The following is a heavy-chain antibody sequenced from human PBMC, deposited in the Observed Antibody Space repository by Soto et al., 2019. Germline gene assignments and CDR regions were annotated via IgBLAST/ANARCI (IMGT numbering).Heavy chain of an antibody. CDR3: GMTPGGGGY. CDR2: IYSGGNT. J-gene: IGHJ4*02. V-gene: IGHV3-53*01. Sequence: EVQLVESGGGLIQPGGSLRLSCAVSGFTVSNNYMSWVRQAPGKGLEGVSVIYSGGNTAYGDSVKGRFTISRDNSKNTLYLQMNGPGAERYGVSSCGMTPGGGGYWGQGTLVTVSS. CDR1: GFTVSNNY. D-gene: IGHD3-10*01.